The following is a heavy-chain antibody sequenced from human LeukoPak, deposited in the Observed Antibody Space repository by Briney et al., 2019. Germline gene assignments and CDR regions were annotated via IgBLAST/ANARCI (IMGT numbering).Heavy chain of an antibody. CDR1: GGTFSNYE. V-gene: IGHV1-69*13. J-gene: IGHJ3*01. CDR2: IVPIFGPA. CDR3: ARRGYCSSTSCSISQNGILGAFDV. D-gene: IGHD2-2*01. Sequence: SVKVSCKTSGGTFSNYEITWVRQARGQGLEWMGGIVPIFGPANYAQKFQGRVTFTADESTSTAYMDLSSLRSDDTAVYYCARRGYCSSTSCSISQNGILGAFDVWGQGTIVTVSS.